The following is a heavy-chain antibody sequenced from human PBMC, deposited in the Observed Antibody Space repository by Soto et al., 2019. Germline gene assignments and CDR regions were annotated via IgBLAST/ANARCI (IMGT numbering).Heavy chain of an antibody. CDR1: GFTFSSYA. Sequence: GGSLRLSCAASGFTFSSYAMSWVRQAPGKGLEWVSAISGSGGSTYYADSVKGRFTISRDNSKNTLYLQMNSLRAEDTAVYYCAKGTMDYGSGSYIAGYYFDYWGQGTLVTVSS. D-gene: IGHD3-10*01. V-gene: IGHV3-23*01. CDR2: ISGSGGST. CDR3: AKGTMDYGSGSYIAGYYFDY. J-gene: IGHJ4*02.